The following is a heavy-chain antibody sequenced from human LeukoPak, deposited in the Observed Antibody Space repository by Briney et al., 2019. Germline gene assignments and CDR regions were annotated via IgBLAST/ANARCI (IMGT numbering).Heavy chain of an antibody. Sequence: PLETLSLTCNVSGGSISSNYWSWIRQPSGKGLEWIGYFHDSESTNYNPSLKSRVSISVDTSKNQVSLKLSSVTAADTAVYHCARGDASGRPGIAFDYWGQGTLVNVSS. CDR2: FHDSEST. D-gene: IGHD1-26*01. V-gene: IGHV4-59*01. CDR3: ARGDASGRPGIAFDY. CDR1: GGSISSNY. J-gene: IGHJ4*02.